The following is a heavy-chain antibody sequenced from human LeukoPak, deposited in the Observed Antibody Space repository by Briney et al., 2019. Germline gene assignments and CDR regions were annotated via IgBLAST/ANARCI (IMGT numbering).Heavy chain of an antibody. CDR3: AGTYYYDSSGYYWRR. J-gene: IGHJ4*02. CDR1: GGSISSYY. D-gene: IGHD3-22*01. V-gene: IGHV4-4*07. CDR2: IYISGST. Sequence: SETLSLTCTVSGGSISSYYWSWIRQPAGKGLEWIGRIYISGSTNYNPSLKSRVTMSVDTSKNQFSLKLSSVTAADTAVYYCAGTYYYDSSGYYWRRWGQGTLVTVSS.